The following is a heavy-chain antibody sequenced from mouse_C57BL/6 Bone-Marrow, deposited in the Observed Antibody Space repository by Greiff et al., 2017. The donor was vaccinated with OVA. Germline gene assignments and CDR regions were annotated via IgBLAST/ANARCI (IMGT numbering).Heavy chain of an antibody. CDR3: ARKELYYDFSYYFDY. J-gene: IGHJ2*01. V-gene: IGHV1-69*01. D-gene: IGHD2-4*01. CDR2: IDPSDSYT. CDR1: GYTFTSYW. Sequence: VQLQQPGAELVMPGASVKLSCKASGYTFTSYWMHWVKQRPGQGLEWIGEIDPSDSYTKSNQKFKGKSTLTVDKAYSTAYMQLSSLTSEYSAFYYGARKELYYDFSYYFDYWGQGTTLTVSS.